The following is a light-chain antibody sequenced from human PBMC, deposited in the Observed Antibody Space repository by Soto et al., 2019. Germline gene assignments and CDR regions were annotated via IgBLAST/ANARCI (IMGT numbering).Light chain of an antibody. J-gene: IGKJ5*01. Sequence: EIVRTQSQATLYMSQGDRAALSCRASQSVSSNLAWYQQKPGQAPRLLIYGASTRATGIPARFSGSGSGTEFTLTISSLQSEDFAVYYCQQRSDWPPITFGQGTRLEIK. CDR2: GAS. CDR1: QSVSSN. CDR3: QQRSDWPPIT. V-gene: IGKV3-15*01.